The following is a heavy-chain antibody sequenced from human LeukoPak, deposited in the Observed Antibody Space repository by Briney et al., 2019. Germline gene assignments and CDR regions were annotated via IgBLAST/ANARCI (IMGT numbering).Heavy chain of an antibody. CDR1: GYTFTSYA. CDR3: AYCSGGSCFSFDY. V-gene: IGHV1-2*02. CDR2: INPNSGGT. D-gene: IGHD2-15*01. J-gene: IGHJ4*02. Sequence: ASVKVSCKASGYTFTSYAMHWVRQAPGQGLEWMGWINPNSGGTNYAQKFQGRVTMTRDTSISTAYMELSRLRSDDTAVYYCAYCSGGSCFSFDYWGQGTLVTVSS.